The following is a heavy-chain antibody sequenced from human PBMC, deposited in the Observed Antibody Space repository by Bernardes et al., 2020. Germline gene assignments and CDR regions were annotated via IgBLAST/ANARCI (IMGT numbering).Heavy chain of an antibody. V-gene: IGHV3-7*01. D-gene: IGHD6-19*01. CDR2: IKQDGIEK. Sequence: GGSLRLSCAASGFTFSSYWMSWVRQAPGKGLEWVANIKQDGIEKYYVDSVKGRFTISRDNAKNSLYLQMNSLRAEDTAVYYCARVVGYSSGGTNYYYYYGMDVWGQGTTVTVSS. CDR1: GFTFSSYW. CDR3: ARVVGYSSGGTNYYYYYGMDV. J-gene: IGHJ6*02.